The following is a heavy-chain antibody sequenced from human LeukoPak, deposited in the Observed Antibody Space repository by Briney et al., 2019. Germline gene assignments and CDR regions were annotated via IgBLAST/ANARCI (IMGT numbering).Heavy chain of an antibody. V-gene: IGHV4-31*03. CDR3: ARDPLVPAARRYFDL. CDR1: GGSISSGGYY. Sequence: PSQALSLTCTVSGGSISSGGYYWSWIRQHPGKGLEWIGYIYYSGSTYYNPSLKSRVTISVDTSKNQFSLKLSSVTAADTAVYYCARDPLVPAARRYFDLWGRGTLVTVSS. D-gene: IGHD2-2*01. J-gene: IGHJ2*01. CDR2: IYYSGST.